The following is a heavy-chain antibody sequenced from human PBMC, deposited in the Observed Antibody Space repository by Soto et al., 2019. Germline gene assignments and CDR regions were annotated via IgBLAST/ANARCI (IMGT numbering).Heavy chain of an antibody. D-gene: IGHD3-16*01. CDR1: GFTFSDHY. Sequence: GGSLRLSCAASGFTFSDHYMDWVRQAPGKGLEWVGRTRNKANSYTPEYAASVKGRFTISRDDSKNSLYLQMNSLKTEDTAVYYCARDAQEGGPLDPWGQGTLVTVSS. J-gene: IGHJ5*02. CDR2: TRNKANSYTP. V-gene: IGHV3-72*01. CDR3: ARDAQEGGPLDP.